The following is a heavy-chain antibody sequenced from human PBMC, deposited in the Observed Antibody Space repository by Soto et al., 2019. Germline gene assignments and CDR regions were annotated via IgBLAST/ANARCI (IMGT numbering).Heavy chain of an antibody. V-gene: IGHV4-34*01. CDR1: GGSCSGDY. J-gene: IGHJ4*02. CDR2: INHSGST. Sequence: SETLSLTCAVYGGSCSGDYWSWIRQPPGKGLEWIGEINHSGSTNYNPSLKSRVTISVDTSKNQFSLKLSSVTAADTAVYYCARTPVVVPAATRSDYAGIDYWGQGTLVTVSS. CDR3: ARTPVVVPAATRSDYAGIDY. D-gene: IGHD2-2*01.